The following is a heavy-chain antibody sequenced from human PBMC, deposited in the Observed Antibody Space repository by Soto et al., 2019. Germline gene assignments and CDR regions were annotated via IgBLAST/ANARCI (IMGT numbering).Heavy chain of an antibody. Sequence: TSETLSLTCTVSGGSISSYYWSWIRQPPGKGLEWIGYIYYSGSTNYNPSLKSRVTISVDTSKDQFSLKLSSVTAADTAVYYCARLVKVPAANRRYYYYYMDVWGKGTTVTVSS. CDR2: IYYSGST. J-gene: IGHJ6*03. V-gene: IGHV4-59*08. CDR3: ARLVKVPAANRRYYYYYMDV. CDR1: GGSISSYY. D-gene: IGHD2-2*01.